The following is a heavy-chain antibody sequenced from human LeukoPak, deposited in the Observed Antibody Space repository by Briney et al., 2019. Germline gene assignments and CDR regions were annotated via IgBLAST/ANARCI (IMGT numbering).Heavy chain of an antibody. J-gene: IGHJ4*02. Sequence: GASVTVSFKASGYTFTGYYMHWVRQAPGQGLEWMGWINPNSGGTNYAQKFQGRVTMTRDTSISTAYMELSRLRSDDTAVYYCASLSGYDSIPFDYWGQGTLVTVSS. CDR3: ASLSGYDSIPFDY. V-gene: IGHV1-2*02. D-gene: IGHD5-12*01. CDR1: GYTFTGYY. CDR2: INPNSGGT.